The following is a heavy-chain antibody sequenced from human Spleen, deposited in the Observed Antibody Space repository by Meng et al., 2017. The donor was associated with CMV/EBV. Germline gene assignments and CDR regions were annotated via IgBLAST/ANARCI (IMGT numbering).Heavy chain of an antibody. D-gene: IGHD2-2*01. CDR1: A. J-gene: IGHJ4*02. CDR3: ARTGGSCSQTTCYGPRRGREV. Sequence: AISWVRQAPGQGLEWMGGIIPVLGIANYAQKFQGRVTINADKSTSTAYMELSSLRSEDTAVYFCARTGGSCSQTTCYGPRRGREVWGQGKLVTVSS. CDR2: IIPVLGIA. V-gene: IGHV1-69*10.